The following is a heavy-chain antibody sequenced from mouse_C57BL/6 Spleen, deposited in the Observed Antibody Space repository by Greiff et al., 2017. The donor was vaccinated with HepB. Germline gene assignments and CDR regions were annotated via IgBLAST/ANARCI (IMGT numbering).Heavy chain of an antibody. D-gene: IGHD1-1*01. CDR1: GYTFTSYW. CDR2: IDPSDSET. CDR3: ARYGSIFYAMDY. J-gene: IGHJ4*01. Sequence: QVQLQQPGAELVRPGSSVKLSCKASGYTFTSYWMHWVKQRPIQGLEWIGNIDPSDSETHYNQKFKDKATLTVDKSSSTAYMQLSSLTSEDSAVYYCARYGSIFYAMDYWGQGTSVTVSS. V-gene: IGHV1-52*01.